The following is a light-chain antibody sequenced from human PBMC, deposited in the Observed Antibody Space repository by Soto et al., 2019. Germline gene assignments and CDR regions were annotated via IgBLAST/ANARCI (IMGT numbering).Light chain of an antibody. V-gene: IGKV1-5*01. J-gene: IGKJ1*01. CDR3: QQYNSYSGP. Sequence: IQMPQSPSTLSASVEDRVTMTCRASQSISSWLAWYQQKPRKAPKLLIYDASSLESVVPSMFSDSGSGTEFTLTITSLQPDDFATYYCQQYNSYSGPFGQGTNV. CDR1: QSISSW. CDR2: DAS.